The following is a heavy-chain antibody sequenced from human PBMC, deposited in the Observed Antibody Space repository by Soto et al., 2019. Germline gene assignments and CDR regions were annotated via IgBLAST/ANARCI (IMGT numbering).Heavy chain of an antibody. J-gene: IGHJ6*02. V-gene: IGHV5-51*01. CDR1: GYSFTIYW. Sequence: PGESLKISCNGSGYSFTIYWIGWVRQMPGKGLEWMGIIYPGDPDTRYSPSFQGQVTISADKSISTAYLQWSSLKASDTAMYYCARQGEITMVRGVINPYYYGMDVWGQGTTVTVSS. CDR2: IYPGDPDT. CDR3: ARQGEITMVRGVINPYYYGMDV. D-gene: IGHD3-10*01.